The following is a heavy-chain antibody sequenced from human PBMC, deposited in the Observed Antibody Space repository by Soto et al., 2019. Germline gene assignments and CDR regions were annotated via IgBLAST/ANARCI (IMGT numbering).Heavy chain of an antibody. Sequence: GGSLRLSCAASGFTFSSYAMSWVRQAPGKGLEWVSAISGSGGSTYYADSVKGRFTISRDNSKNTLYLQMNSLRAEDTAVYYCAKEGRREWLRPWYYFDYWGQGTLVTVSS. D-gene: IGHD5-12*01. CDR2: ISGSGGST. CDR1: GFTFSSYA. CDR3: AKEGRREWLRPWYYFDY. J-gene: IGHJ4*02. V-gene: IGHV3-23*01.